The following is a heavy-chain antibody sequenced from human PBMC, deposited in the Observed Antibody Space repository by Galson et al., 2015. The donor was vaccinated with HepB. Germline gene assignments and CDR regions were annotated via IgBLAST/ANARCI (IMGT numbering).Heavy chain of an antibody. CDR3: ARGGPDYYGMDV. J-gene: IGHJ6*02. Sequence: SLRLSCAVSGFGFSDYSMTWIRQPPGKGLEWVSYITRNSSYTNYADSVKGRFTISRDNAKNSLFLQMNSLRAEDTAVYYCARGGPDYYGMDVWGQGTTVTVSS. V-gene: IGHV3-11*05. CDR2: ITRNSSYT. CDR1: GFGFSDYS. D-gene: IGHD1-26*01.